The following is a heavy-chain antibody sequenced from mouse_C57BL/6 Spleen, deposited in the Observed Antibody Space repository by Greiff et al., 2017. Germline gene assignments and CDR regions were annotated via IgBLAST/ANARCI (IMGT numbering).Heavy chain of an antibody. CDR2: IYPGSGST. Sequence: QVQLQQPGAELVKPGASVKMSCKASGYTFTSYWITWVKPRPGPGLEWIGDIYPGSGSTNYNEKFKSKATLTVDTSSSTAYMQLSSLTSEDSAVYYCARWDGNYPHYYAMDYWGQGTSVTVSS. V-gene: IGHV1-55*01. CDR1: GYTFTSYW. CDR3: ARWDGNYPHYYAMDY. D-gene: IGHD2-1*01. J-gene: IGHJ4*01.